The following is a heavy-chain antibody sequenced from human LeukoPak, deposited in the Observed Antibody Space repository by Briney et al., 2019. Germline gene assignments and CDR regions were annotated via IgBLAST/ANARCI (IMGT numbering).Heavy chain of an antibody. D-gene: IGHD1-26*01. V-gene: IGHV3-30*02. Sequence: PGGSLRLSCAASKFTSSSSVMHWVRQAPGKGLEWLAFIRYDGSNKNYADSVKGRFTTSKDNSKNTLYMQMNSLRGEDTAVYYCAKGGVGASYYMDVWGKGTTVTVSS. CDR2: IRYDGSNK. CDR1: KFTSSSSV. CDR3: AKGGVGASYYMDV. J-gene: IGHJ6*03.